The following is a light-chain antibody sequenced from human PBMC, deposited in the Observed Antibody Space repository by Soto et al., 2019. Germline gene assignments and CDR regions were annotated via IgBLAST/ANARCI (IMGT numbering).Light chain of an antibody. V-gene: IGKV1-12*01. J-gene: IGKJ4*01. CDR1: QSIAGW. Sequence: DLQMTQSPSSLSASVGDRVTISCRASQSIAGWLAWYQLKPGRAPNLLIYGASTLQSGVPSRFSGSGSGTDFTLTISSLQREDAATYYCQQVNSFPATFGGGTKVEI. CDR3: QQVNSFPAT. CDR2: GAS.